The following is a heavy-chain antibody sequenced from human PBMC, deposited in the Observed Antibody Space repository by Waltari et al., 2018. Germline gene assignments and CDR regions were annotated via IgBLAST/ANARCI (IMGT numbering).Heavy chain of an antibody. Sequence: VQLVESGGGLVQPGGSLRLSCEASGFTSSTYWMCWVRPVPGNGLVWVSTITSDGSRTRYADSVKGRFTISRDNAKNTLYLQTNSLRAEDTAVYYCASHRPGGYGMDVWGHGTTVTVSS. J-gene: IGHJ6*02. CDR3: ASHRPGGYGMDV. CDR1: GFTSSTYW. D-gene: IGHD2-15*01. V-gene: IGHV3-74*01. CDR2: ITSDGSRT.